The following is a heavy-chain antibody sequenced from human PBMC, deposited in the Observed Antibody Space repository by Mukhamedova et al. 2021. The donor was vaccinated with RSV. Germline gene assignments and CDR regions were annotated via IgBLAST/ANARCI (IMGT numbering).Heavy chain of an antibody. CDR1: A. CDR3: ARDSYSSSLGGWFDP. Sequence: AMHWVRQAPGKGLEWVSGISWNSGSIGYADSVKGRFTISRDNAKNSLYLQMNSLRVEDTALYYCARDSYSSSLGGWFDPWGQGTL. CDR2: ISWNSGSI. J-gene: IGHJ5*02. V-gene: IGHV3-9*01. D-gene: IGHD6-13*01.